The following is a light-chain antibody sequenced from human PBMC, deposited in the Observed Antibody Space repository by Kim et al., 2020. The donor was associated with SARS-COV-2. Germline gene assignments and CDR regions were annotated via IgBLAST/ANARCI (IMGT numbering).Light chain of an antibody. CDR2: DVI. Sequence: STTRSWTETNSDVGGYNFVSWTQQHPGKVPKLILYDVINRPSGISPRFSGSKSGNTASLTISGLQADDEADYYCSSYTSSNTLVFGTGTKVTVL. J-gene: IGLJ1*01. CDR1: NSDVGGYNF. V-gene: IGLV2-14*03. CDR3: SSYTSSNTLV.